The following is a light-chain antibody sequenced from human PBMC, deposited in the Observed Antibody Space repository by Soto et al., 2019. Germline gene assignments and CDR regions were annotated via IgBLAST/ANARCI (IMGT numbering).Light chain of an antibody. CDR2: AAS. J-gene: IGKJ1*01. Sequence: EIVMTQSPATLSASPGERATLSCRASQSVRSNLAWYQQKPGQAPRLLIYAASTRATGLPARFSGRGSGTEFTLTISSLQSEDFAVYSCQQYNNWPLTSGQGTKVDI. V-gene: IGKV3-15*01. CDR1: QSVRSN. CDR3: QQYNNWPLT.